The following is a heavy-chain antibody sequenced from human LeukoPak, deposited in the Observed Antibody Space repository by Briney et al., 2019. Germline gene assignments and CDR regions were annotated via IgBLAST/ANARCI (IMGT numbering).Heavy chain of an antibody. Sequence: SETLSLTCTVAGGSISSGSYYWSWIRQPAGKGLEWIGRIYTSGSTNYNPSLKSRVTMSVDTSKNQFSLKLSSVTAADTAVYYCARSYIAVAVCWFDPWGQGTLVTVSS. D-gene: IGHD6-19*01. J-gene: IGHJ5*02. CDR3: ARSYIAVAVCWFDP. CDR2: IYTSGST. CDR1: GGSISSGSYY. V-gene: IGHV4-61*02.